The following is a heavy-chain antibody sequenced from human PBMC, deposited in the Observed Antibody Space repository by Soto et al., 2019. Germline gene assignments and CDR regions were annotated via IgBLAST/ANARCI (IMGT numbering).Heavy chain of an antibody. D-gene: IGHD2-2*01. Sequence: LSLTCSVSGGSISRSNQYWGWIRQPPGKGLEWIGTFYYGGNSFYNPSLRSRVTISENTSKNQFSLQLNFVTAADTAVYYCARLPQALYQQNWFDPWGQGTLVTVSS. CDR2: FYYGGNS. CDR1: GGSISRSNQY. J-gene: IGHJ5*02. CDR3: ARLPQALYQQNWFDP. V-gene: IGHV4-39*01.